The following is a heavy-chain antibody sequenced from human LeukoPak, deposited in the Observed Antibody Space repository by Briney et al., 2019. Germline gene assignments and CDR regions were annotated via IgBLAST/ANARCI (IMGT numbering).Heavy chain of an antibody. CDR2: IIPIFGTA. V-gene: IGHV1-69*13. CDR3: ARAARQYYDFWSGYYPYNWFDP. CDR1: GGTFSSYA. Sequence: SVKVSCKASGGTFSSYAISWVRQAPGQGLEWMGGIIPIFGTANYAQKFQGRVTITADESTSTAYMELSSLRSEDTAVYYCARAARQYYDFWSGYYPYNWFDPWGRGTLVTVSS. J-gene: IGHJ5*02. D-gene: IGHD3-3*01.